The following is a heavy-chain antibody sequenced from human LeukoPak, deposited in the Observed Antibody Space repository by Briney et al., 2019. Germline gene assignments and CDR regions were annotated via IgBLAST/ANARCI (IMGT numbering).Heavy chain of an antibody. J-gene: IGHJ5*02. V-gene: IGHV3-48*03. D-gene: IGHD3-3*01. CDR1: GFTFSSCE. CDR3: AGIYGLWFPCWFDP. Sequence: GGSLRLSCAASGFTFSSCEMNWVRQAPGKGLDRVSYISSSGSTIYYADSVKGRLTISRDNAKKSLYLQMNSLIAEDTAVYYCAGIYGLWFPCWFDPWGQGTLVTVSS. CDR2: ISSSGSTI.